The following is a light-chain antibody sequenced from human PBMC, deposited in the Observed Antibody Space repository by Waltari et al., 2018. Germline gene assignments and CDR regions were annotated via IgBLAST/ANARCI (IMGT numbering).Light chain of an antibody. J-gene: IGKJ1*01. V-gene: IGKV3-15*01. CDR3: RQYDDWPRA. CDR2: RSS. Sequence: EIVMTQSPASLSVSPGDRVTLSCRARQSVGTSLAWYQQRPGRAPRLPVYRSSTRASDIPARFGGSDSETDFSLSISTLQSGDFAVYYCRQYDDWPRAFGQGTKVEIK. CDR1: QSVGTS.